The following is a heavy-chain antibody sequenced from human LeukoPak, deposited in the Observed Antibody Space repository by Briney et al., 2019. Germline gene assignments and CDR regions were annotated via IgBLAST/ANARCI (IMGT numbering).Heavy chain of an antibody. D-gene: IGHD3-10*01. J-gene: IGHJ4*02. CDR2: SSASGADT. Sequence: AGGSLRLSCAASGFTLSSCATSWVRHAPGKGLEWVSASSASGADTYYADSVKGRFTISRDTSKNTLYLQMNSLRDEDTAVYYCAKQLDSGNYYPTGDDYWGQGTLVTVSS. CDR1: GFTLSSCA. V-gene: IGHV3-23*01. CDR3: AKQLDSGNYYPTGDDY.